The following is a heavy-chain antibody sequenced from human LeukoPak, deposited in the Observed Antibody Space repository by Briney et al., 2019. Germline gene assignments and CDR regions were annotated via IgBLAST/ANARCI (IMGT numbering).Heavy chain of an antibody. Sequence: PWGSLTLSCAASAFTFSSYWMSWVRQAPGKGLEWVANIKQDGSEQYYVDSVKGRFTISRDDAKNSPYLQMNSLRAEDTAVYYCARGSTTVTPRNFDYWGQGTLVTATS. V-gene: IGHV3-7*05. D-gene: IGHD4-11*01. CDR2: IKQDGSEQ. CDR1: AFTFSSYW. J-gene: IGHJ4*02. CDR3: ARGSTTVTPRNFDY.